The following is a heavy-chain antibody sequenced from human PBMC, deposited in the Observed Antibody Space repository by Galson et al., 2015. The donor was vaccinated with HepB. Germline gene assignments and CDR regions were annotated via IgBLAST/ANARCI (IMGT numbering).Heavy chain of an antibody. CDR3: AREYMIRRVKYFQH. J-gene: IGHJ1*01. CDR1: GYTFTSYA. D-gene: IGHD3-16*01. Sequence: SVKVSCKASGYTFTSYAMNWVRQAPGQGLEWMGWINTNTGNPTYAQGFTGRFVFSLDTSVSTAYLQISSLKAEDTAVYYCAREYMIRRVKYFQHWGQGTLVTVSS. CDR2: INTNTGNP. V-gene: IGHV7-4-1*02.